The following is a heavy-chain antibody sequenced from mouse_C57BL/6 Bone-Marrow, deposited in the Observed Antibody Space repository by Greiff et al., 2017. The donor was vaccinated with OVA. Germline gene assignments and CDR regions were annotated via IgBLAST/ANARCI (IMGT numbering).Heavy chain of an antibody. V-gene: IGHV2-9*01. CDR1: GFSLTSYG. CDR3: AIRAWFAY. J-gene: IGHJ3*01. CDR2: IWGGGST. Sequence: VKVVESGPGLVVPSQSLSITCTVSGFSLTSYGVDWVRQPPGEGLEWLGVIWGGGSTNYNSTLMTRLSISKDNSKSHVFLKMNSLQTDDTSMYCWAIRAWFAYWGKGTLVTVS.